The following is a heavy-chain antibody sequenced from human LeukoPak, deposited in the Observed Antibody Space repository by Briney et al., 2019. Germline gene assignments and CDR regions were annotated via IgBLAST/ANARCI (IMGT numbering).Heavy chain of an antibody. J-gene: IGHJ4*02. CDR1: GLTLNDAW. CDR2: ISAGGRT. V-gene: IGHV3-15*05. CDR3: VTAPTRTWLPYFAY. D-gene: IGHD5-24*01. Sequence: GGSLRLSCVASGLTLNDAWMSWVRQAPGKGLEWVGRISAGGRTDYAAPVKGRFTISRDDSKTTLYLQMNGLKTEDTAVYYCVTAPTRTWLPYFAYWGQGTLVTVSS.